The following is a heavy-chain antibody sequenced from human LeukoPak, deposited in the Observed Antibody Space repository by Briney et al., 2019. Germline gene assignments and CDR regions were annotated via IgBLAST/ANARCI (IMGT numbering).Heavy chain of an antibody. Sequence: GGSLRLSCAASGFTFSSYAMSWVRQAPGKGLEWVSTISGSGGSTYYADSVKGRFTISRDNSKSTLYLQMNSLRAEDTAVYYCAKDGSTGCLNYWGQGTLVTVSS. CDR1: GFTFSSYA. CDR3: AKDGSTGCLNY. D-gene: IGHD6-19*01. CDR2: ISGSGGST. J-gene: IGHJ4*02. V-gene: IGHV3-23*01.